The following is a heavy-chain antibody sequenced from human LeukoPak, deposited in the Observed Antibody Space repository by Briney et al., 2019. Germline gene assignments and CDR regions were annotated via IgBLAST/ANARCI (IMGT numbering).Heavy chain of an antibody. J-gene: IGHJ3*02. D-gene: IGHD3-22*01. V-gene: IGHV3-23*01. Sequence: GGSLTLSYAPSRFTFNGSAMRWVRHAPEHGLKWQAAITGGGSGTYYADSVRGRFTISRDNSKNTVYLQMNSLRAEDTAIYYCAKAVGSSGYFSRDAFDIWGQGTMVTVSS. CDR3: AKAVGSSGYFSRDAFDI. CDR1: RFTFNGSA. CDR2: ITGGGSGT.